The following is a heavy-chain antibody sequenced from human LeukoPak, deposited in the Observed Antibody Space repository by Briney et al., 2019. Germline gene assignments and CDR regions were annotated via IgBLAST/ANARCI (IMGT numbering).Heavy chain of an antibody. CDR3: AAYYDKYNAAHGLDI. CDR2: IYTSGST. Sequence: KTSETLSLTCAVYGGSFSGYYWSWIRQPAGKGLEWIGRIYTSGSTNYNPSLKSRVTMSVDTSKNQFSLKLSSVTAADTAMYYCAAYYDKYNAAHGLDIWGQGTMVAASS. V-gene: IGHV4-59*10. CDR1: GGSFSGYY. D-gene: IGHD3-9*01. J-gene: IGHJ3*02.